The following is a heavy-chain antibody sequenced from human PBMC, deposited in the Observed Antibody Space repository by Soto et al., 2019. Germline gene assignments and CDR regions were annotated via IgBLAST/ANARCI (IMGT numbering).Heavy chain of an antibody. CDR2: ISTYNGHT. Sequence: ASVKVSCKASGYTFSSYGITWVRQAPGQGLEWMGWISTYNGHTMFAQKLQGRVSMTTDTSTSTAYMELRSLRSDDTAVYYCAPALPSSWEPRQVGWFGPWGQGTRVTVSS. V-gene: IGHV1-18*01. CDR3: APALPSSWEPRQVGWFGP. D-gene: IGHD1-26*01. J-gene: IGHJ5*02. CDR1: GYTFSSYG.